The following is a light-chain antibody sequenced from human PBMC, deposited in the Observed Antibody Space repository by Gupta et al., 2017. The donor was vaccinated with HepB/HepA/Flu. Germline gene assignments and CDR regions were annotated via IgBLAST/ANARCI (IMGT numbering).Light chain of an antibody. Sequence: EMVLTQSPVTLSLSPGERATLSCRASQSISSYVAWYQQRPGQAPRLLIYDASNWATGIPARFSGSGSGTDFTLTISGLEPGDFAVYYCQQSSNWPLTFGGGTKVEIK. CDR2: DAS. CDR3: QQSSNWPLT. J-gene: IGKJ4*02. CDR1: QSISSY. V-gene: IGKV3-11*01.